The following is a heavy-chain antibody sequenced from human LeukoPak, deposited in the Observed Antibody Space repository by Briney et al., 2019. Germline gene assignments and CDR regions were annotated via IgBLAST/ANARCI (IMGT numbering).Heavy chain of an antibody. CDR1: GYSFTSYW. Sequence: GESLKISRKGSGYSFTSYWIGWVRQMPGKGLEWMGIIYPGDSDTRYSPSFQGQVTISADKSISTAYLQWSSLKASGTTMYYCARSQGPYSSGWYYFDYWGQGTLVTVSS. CDR2: IYPGDSDT. J-gene: IGHJ4*02. V-gene: IGHV5-51*01. D-gene: IGHD6-19*01. CDR3: ARSQGPYSSGWYYFDY.